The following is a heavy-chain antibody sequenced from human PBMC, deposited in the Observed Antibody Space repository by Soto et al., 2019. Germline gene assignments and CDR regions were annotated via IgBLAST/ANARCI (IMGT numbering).Heavy chain of an antibody. CDR1: GGTFSSYA. V-gene: IGHV1-69*13. D-gene: IGHD3-10*01. CDR2: IIPIFGTA. CDR3: AMAMVRGVFITSGRAMDV. J-gene: IGHJ6*02. Sequence: SVKVSCKASGGTFSSYAISWVRQAPGQGLEWMGGIIPIFGTANYAQKFQGRVTITADESTSTACMELSSLRSEDTAVYYCAMAMVRGVFITSGRAMDVWGQGTTVTVSS.